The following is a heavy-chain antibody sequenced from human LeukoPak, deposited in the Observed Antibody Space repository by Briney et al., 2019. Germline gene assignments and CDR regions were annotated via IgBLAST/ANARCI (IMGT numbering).Heavy chain of an antibody. CDR3: ARDGRNYYGSGSYYTLDY. CDR2: IYYRGST. D-gene: IGHD3-10*01. Sequence: SETPSVTCTVSGGSISSGGYYWSWIRQHPGKGLEWTGYIYYRGSTYYNTSLKSRVTISVDTSKNQFSLKLSSVTAADTAVYYCARDGRNYYGSGSYYTLDYWGQGTLVTVSS. CDR1: GGSISSGGYY. J-gene: IGHJ4*02. V-gene: IGHV4-31*03.